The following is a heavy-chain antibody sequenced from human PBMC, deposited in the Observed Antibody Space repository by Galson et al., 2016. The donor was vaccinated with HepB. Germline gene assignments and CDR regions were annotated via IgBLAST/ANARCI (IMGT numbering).Heavy chain of an antibody. CDR3: AKGSPWFGEPNFWFAP. CDR2: ILPIYGIA. Sequence: SVKVSCKASGGTLNNYAINWVRQAPGQGLEWMGLILPIYGIANSAQKYQDRVTITADESSGTVYMELRSLTSEDTAVYYCAKGSPWFGEPNFWFAPCGQGTLVTVSS. CDR1: GGTLNNYA. J-gene: IGHJ5*02. V-gene: IGHV1-69*13. D-gene: IGHD3-10*01.